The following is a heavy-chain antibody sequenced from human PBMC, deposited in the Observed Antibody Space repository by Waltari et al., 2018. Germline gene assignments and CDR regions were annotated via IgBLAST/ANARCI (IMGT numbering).Heavy chain of an antibody. CDR1: GYTFTDYY. CDR2: VVPKDGET. J-gene: IGHJ4*02. V-gene: IGHV1-69-2*01. CDR3: ATEMGSRFDY. Sequence: EVQLVQSGAEVKKPGATVKISCKASGYTFTDYYMHWVQQATGKGLEGMGRVVPKDGETINAGKFQGRVTTTATTSTDTAYMELSSLRSEDTAVYYCATEMGSRFDYWGQGTLVTVSS. D-gene: IGHD1-26*01.